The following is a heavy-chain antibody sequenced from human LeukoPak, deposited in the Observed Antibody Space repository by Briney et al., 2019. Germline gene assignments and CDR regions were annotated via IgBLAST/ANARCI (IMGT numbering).Heavy chain of an antibody. D-gene: IGHD3-3*01. J-gene: IGHJ6*02. CDR3: ARVETDYYYYYGMDV. V-gene: IGHV3-30*04. CDR1: GFTFSNYA. CDR2: ISYDGSDK. Sequence: GGSLRLSCTASGFTFSNYAVHWVRQAPGKGLEWVALISYDGSDKYYADSVKGRSTISRDNSKNTLYLQMNSLRAEDTALYYCARVETDYYYYYGMDVWGQGTTVTVSS.